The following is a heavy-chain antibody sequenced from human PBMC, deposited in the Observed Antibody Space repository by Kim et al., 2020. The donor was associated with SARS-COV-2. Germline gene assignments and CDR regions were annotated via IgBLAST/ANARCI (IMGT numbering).Heavy chain of an antibody. CDR1: GFTFSSYS. Sequence: GGSLRLSCAASGFTFSSYSMNWVRQAPGKGLEWVSSISSSSSYIYYADSVKGRFTISRDNAKNSLYLQMNSLRAEDTAVYYCARAVRCSGGSCYSHFDYWGQGTLVTVSS. CDR2: ISSSSSYI. J-gene: IGHJ4*02. D-gene: IGHD2-15*01. CDR3: ARAVRCSGGSCYSHFDY. V-gene: IGHV3-21*04.